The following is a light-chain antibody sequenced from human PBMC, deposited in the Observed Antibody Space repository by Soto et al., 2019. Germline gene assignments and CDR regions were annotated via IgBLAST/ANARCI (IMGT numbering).Light chain of an antibody. CDR2: GAS. V-gene: IGKV3-15*01. CDR1: QSVSSN. Sequence: EKVMTQSPATLSVSPGERATLSCRASQSVSSNLAWYQQKPGQAPRLLTYGASTRATGIPARFSGSGPGTEFTPTISSLQSEDLAVYYCKQYNNCAPYTFGQGTKLEIK. CDR3: KQYNNCAPYT. J-gene: IGKJ2*01.